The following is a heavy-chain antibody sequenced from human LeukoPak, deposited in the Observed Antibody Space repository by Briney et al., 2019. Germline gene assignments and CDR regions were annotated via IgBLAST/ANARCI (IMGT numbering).Heavy chain of an antibody. J-gene: IGHJ4*02. Sequence: GGSLRLSCAASGFPFSSYAMSWVRHSPGKGLEWVSAISGGNGNTYYAYYADSVRGRFTISRDSSKNTLYLQMNSLKTEDTAVYFCTRNYYDRTGSLFYWGQGTLATVSS. CDR3: TRNYYDRTGSLFY. V-gene: IGHV3-23*01. CDR1: GFPFSSYA. CDR2: ISGGNGNTYYA. D-gene: IGHD3-22*01.